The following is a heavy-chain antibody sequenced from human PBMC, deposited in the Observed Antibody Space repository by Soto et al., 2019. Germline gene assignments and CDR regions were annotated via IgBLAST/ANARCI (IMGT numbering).Heavy chain of an antibody. D-gene: IGHD2-21*02. V-gene: IGHV2-5*02. CDR3: IQSRCGGDCLQSYASHYYYGMDV. Sequence: QITLKESGPTLVKPTQTLTLTCTFSGFSLSTSGVGVGWIRQPPGKALEWLALIYWDDDKRYRPSLRSRRTISKATSKNQVVLTMTNMDPVDTATYYCIQSRCGGDCLQSYASHYYYGMDVWGQGTTVTVSS. CDR1: GFSLSTSGVG. CDR2: IYWDDDK. J-gene: IGHJ6*02.